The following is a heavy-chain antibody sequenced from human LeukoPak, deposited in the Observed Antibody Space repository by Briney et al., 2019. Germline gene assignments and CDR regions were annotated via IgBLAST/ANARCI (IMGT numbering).Heavy chain of an antibody. D-gene: IGHD2-15*01. V-gene: IGHV4-30-2*01. CDR3: ASSGPSYHDAFDI. CDR1: AGSISSGGYS. CDR2: IYHSGST. J-gene: IGHJ3*02. Sequence: SETLSLTCAVSAGSISSGGYSWGWIRQPPGKGLEWIGYIYHSGSTYYNPSLKSRVTISVDRSKNQFSLKLSSVTAADTAVYYCASSGPSYHDAFDIWGQGTMVTVSS.